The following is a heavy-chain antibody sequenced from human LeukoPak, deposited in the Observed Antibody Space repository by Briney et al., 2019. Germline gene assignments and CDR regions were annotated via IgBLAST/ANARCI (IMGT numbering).Heavy chain of an antibody. CDR2: ITTRSDT. D-gene: IGHD3-10*02. Sequence: GGSLRLSCAASGLTYSSYNMTWVRQAPGKGLECVSFITTRSDTYYVDSVKGRFTISRDNAKKSLFLQMNSLRAEDTAVYYCAELGITMIGGVWGKGTTVTISS. CDR1: GLTYSSYN. CDR3: AELGITMIGGV. J-gene: IGHJ6*04. V-gene: IGHV3-48*01.